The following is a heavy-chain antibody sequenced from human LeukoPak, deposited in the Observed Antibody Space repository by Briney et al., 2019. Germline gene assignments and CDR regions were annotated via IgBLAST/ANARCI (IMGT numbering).Heavy chain of an antibody. D-gene: IGHD3-9*01. V-gene: IGHV3-21*01. CDR3: ARDGELRYFDWYIRGHYYYYMDV. J-gene: IGHJ6*03. CDR2: ISSSSSYI. Sequence: GGSLRLSCAASGFMFSSYWMSWVRQAPGKGLEWVSSISSSSSYIYYADSVKGRFTISRDNAKNSLYLQMNSLRAEDTAVYYCARDGELRYFDWYIRGHYYYYMDVWGKGTTVTVSS. CDR1: GFMFSSYW.